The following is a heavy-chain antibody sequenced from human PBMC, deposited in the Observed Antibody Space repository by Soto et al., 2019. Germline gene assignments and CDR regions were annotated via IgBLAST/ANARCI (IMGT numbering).Heavy chain of an antibody. CDR3: AKGPLKLRYFDWLLDY. V-gene: IGHV4-59*01. Sequence: PSETLSLTCNVSGGSINYYYWMWIRQPPGKGLEWIGYIYDTGTTNYNPSLKSRVTMSVDTSKSQFSLNLISVTAADTAVYYCAKGPLKLRYFDWLLDYWGQGTLVTVSS. D-gene: IGHD3-9*01. CDR2: IYDTGTT. J-gene: IGHJ4*02. CDR1: GGSINYYY.